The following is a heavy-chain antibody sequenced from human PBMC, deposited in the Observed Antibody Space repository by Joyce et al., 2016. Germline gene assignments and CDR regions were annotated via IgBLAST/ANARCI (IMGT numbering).Heavy chain of an antibody. D-gene: IGHD1-14*01. CDR2: IDPSDSNT. CDR3: AATGGDFGS. CDR1: GYSFSSFW. J-gene: IGHJ4*02. V-gene: IGHV5-10-1*03. Sequence: EVQLVQSGAEVKKPGESLRIYCTGSGYSFSSFWISWVRQVHGKGLEWMGKIDPSDSNTNYSPSFEGHVTISADKSISTAYLQLSSLKASDTAMYYCAATGGDFGSWGQGTLVTVSS.